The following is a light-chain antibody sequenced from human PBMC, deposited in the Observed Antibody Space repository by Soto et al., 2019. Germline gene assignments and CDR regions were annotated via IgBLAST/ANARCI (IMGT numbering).Light chain of an antibody. CDR1: SGSIARNY. V-gene: IGLV6-57*03. J-gene: IGLJ1*01. CDR2: EDN. Sequence: NFMLTQPHSVSESPGKTVTISCTRSSGSIARNYVQWYQQRPGSAPTTVIYEDNQRPSGVPARFSGSIDRSSNSASLTISGLKTEDEADYYCQSYDSNHPYVFGTGTKLTVL. CDR3: QSYDSNHPYV.